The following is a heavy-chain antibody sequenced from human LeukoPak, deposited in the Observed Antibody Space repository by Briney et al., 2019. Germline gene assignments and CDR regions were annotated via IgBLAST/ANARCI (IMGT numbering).Heavy chain of an antibody. CDR1: GGSISSYY. Sequence: PSETLSLTCTVSGGSISSYYWSWIRQPPGKGLEWIGYIYYSGSTNYNPSLKSRVTISVDTSKNQFSLKLSSVTAADTAVYYCARFLHSGSANYYYYMDVWGKGTTVTVSS. J-gene: IGHJ6*03. D-gene: IGHD1-26*01. CDR3: ARFLHSGSANYYYYMDV. V-gene: IGHV4-59*01. CDR2: IYYSGST.